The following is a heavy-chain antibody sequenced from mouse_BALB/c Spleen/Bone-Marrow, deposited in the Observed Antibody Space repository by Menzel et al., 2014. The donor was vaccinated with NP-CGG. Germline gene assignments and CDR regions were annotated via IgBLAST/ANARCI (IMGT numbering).Heavy chain of an antibody. CDR3: ARREDGYVTFYWYFDV. Sequence: EVKVVESGPELVKPGASVKMSCKASGYTFTSYVMHWVKQKPGQGLEWIGYINPYNDGTKYNEKFKGKATLTSDKPSSTAYMELSSLTSEDSAVYYCARREDGYVTFYWYFDVWGAGTTVIVSS. V-gene: IGHV1-14*01. D-gene: IGHD2-2*01. CDR2: INPYNDGT. J-gene: IGHJ1*01. CDR1: GYTFTSYV.